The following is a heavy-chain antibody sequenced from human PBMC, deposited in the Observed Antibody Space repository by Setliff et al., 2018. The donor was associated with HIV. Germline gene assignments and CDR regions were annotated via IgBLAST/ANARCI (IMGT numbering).Heavy chain of an antibody. J-gene: IGHJ4*02. V-gene: IGHV4-4*07. CDR3: ATLDHSGGNFLAY. CDR2: IHSSGST. CDR1: GGSVGSSY. D-gene: IGHD2-21*02. Sequence: PSETLSLTCTVSGGSVGSSYWNWIRQSAGKGLEWIGRIHSSGSTNYNPSLKSRVTVSLDTFTNQISLKMKSVTAADTALYYCATLDHSGGNFLAYWGQGSLVTVSS.